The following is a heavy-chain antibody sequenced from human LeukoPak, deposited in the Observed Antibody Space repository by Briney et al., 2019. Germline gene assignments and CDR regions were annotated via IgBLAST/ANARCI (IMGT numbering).Heavy chain of an antibody. Sequence: GGSLRLSCTASGFALSGYWMHWVRQAPGKGLVWVSRSSADGSSAVYADSVKGRFTISRDNARNTLYLQMNSLRPEDTATYFCTRVVVGATGLFDSWGQATLVTVSS. J-gene: IGHJ4*02. D-gene: IGHD2-15*01. CDR2: SSADGSSA. CDR3: TRVVVGATGLFDS. V-gene: IGHV3-74*01. CDR1: GFALSGYW.